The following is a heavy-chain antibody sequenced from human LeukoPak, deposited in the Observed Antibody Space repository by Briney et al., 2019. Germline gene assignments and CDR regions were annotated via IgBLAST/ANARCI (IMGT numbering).Heavy chain of an antibody. D-gene: IGHD2-2*01. CDR3: AVGGVVVPAVSLLNAFDI. J-gene: IGHJ3*02. CDR2: IIHIFGTA. CDR1: GGTFSSYA. V-gene: IGHV1-69*05. Sequence: SVKVSCKPSGGTFSSYAISWVREAPGQGLEWVGGIIHIFGTANYAQNFQGRVTITTDKSTSTAYMELSSLKSEDTAVYYCAVGGVVVPAVSLLNAFDIWGQGTMVTVSS.